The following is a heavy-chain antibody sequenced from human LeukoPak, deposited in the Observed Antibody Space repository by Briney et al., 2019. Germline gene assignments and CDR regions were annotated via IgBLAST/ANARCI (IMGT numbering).Heavy chain of an antibody. CDR2: IYSGGST. D-gene: IGHD1-26*01. CDR3: ARDQVGATTFDAFDI. J-gene: IGHJ3*02. CDR1: APTVSSNY. Sequence: PGGSLRLSCAPSAPTVSSNYMTWVRQAPGKGLEWVSVIYSGGSTYYAASVKGRFTISRDNSKNTLYLQMNSLRAEDTSVYYCARDQVGATTFDAFDIWGQGTMVTVSS. V-gene: IGHV3-53*05.